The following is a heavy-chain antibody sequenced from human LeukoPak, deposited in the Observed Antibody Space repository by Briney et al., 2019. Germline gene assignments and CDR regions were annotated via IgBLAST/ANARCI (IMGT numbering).Heavy chain of an antibody. Sequence: GASVKVSCKASGYTFTGYYMHWVRQAPGQGLEWMGWINPNSGGTNYAQKFQGRVTMTRDTSISTAYMELSRLRSDDTAVYYCARAPWPRSGYSIWGSWDYWGQGTLVTVSS. J-gene: IGHJ4*02. D-gene: IGHD3-3*01. V-gene: IGHV1-2*02. CDR1: GYTFTGYY. CDR3: ARAPWPRSGYSIWGSWDY. CDR2: INPNSGGT.